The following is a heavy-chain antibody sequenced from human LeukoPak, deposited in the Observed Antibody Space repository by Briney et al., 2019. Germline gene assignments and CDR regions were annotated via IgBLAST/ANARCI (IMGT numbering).Heavy chain of an antibody. CDR1: GGSISSSSYY. Sequence: PSETLSLTCTVSGGSISSSSYYWGWIRQPPGKGLEWIGSIYYSGSTYYNPSLKSRVTISVDTSKNQFSLKLSSVTAADTAVYYCASWGEQWLVRDFDYWGQGTLVTVSP. CDR3: ASWGEQWLVRDFDY. CDR2: IYYSGST. D-gene: IGHD6-19*01. J-gene: IGHJ4*02. V-gene: IGHV4-39*01.